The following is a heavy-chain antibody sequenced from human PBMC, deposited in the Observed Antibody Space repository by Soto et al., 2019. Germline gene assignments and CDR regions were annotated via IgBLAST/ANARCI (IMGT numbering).Heavy chain of an antibody. V-gene: IGHV3-30-3*01. CDR2: ISYDGSNK. Sequence: GGSLRLSCAASGFTFSSYAMHWVRQAPGKGLEWVAVISYDGSNKYYADSVKGRFTISRDNSKNTLYLQMNSLRAEDTAVYYCARERMQRDYYFDYWGQGTLVTVSS. J-gene: IGHJ4*02. CDR3: ARERMQRDYYFDY. CDR1: GFTFSSYA.